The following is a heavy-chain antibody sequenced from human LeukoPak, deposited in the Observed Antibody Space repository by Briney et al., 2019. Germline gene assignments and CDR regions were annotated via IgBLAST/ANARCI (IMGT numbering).Heavy chain of an antibody. V-gene: IGHV3-21*01. CDR3: ARDGGYGSGSPIDY. D-gene: IGHD3-10*01. CDR1: GFTFSSYS. Sequence: GGSLRLSCAASGFTFSSYSMNWVRQAPGKGLEWVSSISSSSSYIYYADSVKGRFTIPRDNAKNSLYLQMNSLRAEDTAVYYCARDGGYGSGSPIDYWGQGTLVTVSS. CDR2: ISSSSSYI. J-gene: IGHJ4*02.